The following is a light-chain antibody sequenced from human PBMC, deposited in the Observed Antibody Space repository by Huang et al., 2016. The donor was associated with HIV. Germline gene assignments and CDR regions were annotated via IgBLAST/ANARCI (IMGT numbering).Light chain of an antibody. Sequence: EIVLTQSPATLSLSPGERATLSCRASQSVSSSLAWYQKKPGQAPRLLIYDASNRATGIPARFSGSGSGTDFTLTISSLEPEDFAVYYCQQRSNWSFGQGTKVEIK. J-gene: IGKJ1*01. CDR1: QSVSSS. CDR2: DAS. CDR3: QQRSNWS. V-gene: IGKV3-11*01.